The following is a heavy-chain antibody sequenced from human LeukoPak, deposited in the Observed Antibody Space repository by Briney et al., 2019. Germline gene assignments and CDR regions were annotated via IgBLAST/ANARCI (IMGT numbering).Heavy chain of an antibody. CDR2: ISGSGGST. CDR1: GFTFSSYA. D-gene: IGHD3-22*01. Sequence: GSLRLSCAASGFTFSSYAMSWVRQAPGKGLEWVSAISGSGGSTYYADSVKGRFTISRDNSKNTLYLQMNSLRAEDTAVYYCAKGPYYYDSSGYPNYFDYWGQGTLVTVSS. V-gene: IGHV3-23*01. J-gene: IGHJ4*02. CDR3: AKGPYYYDSSGYPNYFDY.